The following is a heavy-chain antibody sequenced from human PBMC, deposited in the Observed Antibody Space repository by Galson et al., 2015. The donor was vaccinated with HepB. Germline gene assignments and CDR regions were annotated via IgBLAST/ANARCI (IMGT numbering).Heavy chain of an antibody. D-gene: IGHD2-15*01. J-gene: IGHJ4*02. CDR2: ISDSSDTT. V-gene: IGHV3-48*01. Sequence: SLRLSCAGSGFTFSSYSMNWVRQAPGKELEWVLYISDSSDTTYYADSVKGRFTISRDNAKNSLYLQMSSLRPEDTAMYYCARTALCRGGSCYHLDYWGQGTLVTVSS. CDR3: ARTALCRGGSCYHLDY. CDR1: GFTFSSYS.